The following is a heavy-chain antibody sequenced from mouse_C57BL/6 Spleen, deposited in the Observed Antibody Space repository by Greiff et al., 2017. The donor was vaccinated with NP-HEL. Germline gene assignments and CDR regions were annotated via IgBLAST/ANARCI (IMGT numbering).Heavy chain of an antibody. Sequence: VQLQQSGAELVRPGASVTLSCKASGYTFTDYEMHWVKQTPVHGLEWIGAIDPETGGTAYNQKFKGKAILTAGKSSSTAYMELRSLTSEDSAVYYCTREDDGYYFDYWGQGTTLTVSS. D-gene: IGHD2-3*01. CDR3: TREDDGYYFDY. J-gene: IGHJ2*01. V-gene: IGHV1-15*01. CDR1: GYTFTDYE. CDR2: IDPETGGT.